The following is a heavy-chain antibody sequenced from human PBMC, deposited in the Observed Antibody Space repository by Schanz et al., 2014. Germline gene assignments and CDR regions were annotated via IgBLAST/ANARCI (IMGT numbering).Heavy chain of an antibody. Sequence: QVQLVESGGGVVQPGRSLRLSCAASGFTFSSYAMHWVRQAPGRGLQWVALISYDGGHKYYADSVKGRFTTSRDNSKITMYLQMNSLRAEDTAVYYCVKDLQRELLRDDHYYGMDVWGQGTTVTVSS. J-gene: IGHJ6*02. CDR2: ISYDGGHK. CDR1: GFTFSSYA. V-gene: IGHV3-30*04. CDR3: VKDLQRELLRDDHYYGMDV. D-gene: IGHD1-26*01.